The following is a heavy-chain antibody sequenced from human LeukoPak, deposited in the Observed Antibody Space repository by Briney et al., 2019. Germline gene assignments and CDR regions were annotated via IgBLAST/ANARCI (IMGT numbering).Heavy chain of an antibody. CDR2: IRSKANSYAT. J-gene: IGHJ5*02. Sequence: GGSLRLSCAASGFTFSGFAMHWVRQASGKGLEWVGRIRSKANSYATAYAASVKGRFTIPRDESKNTAYLQMNSLKTEDTAVYYCTRRAKDDSSGYYSTWSQGTLVTVSS. D-gene: IGHD3-22*01. CDR3: TRRAKDDSSGYYST. V-gene: IGHV3-73*01. CDR1: GFTFSGFA.